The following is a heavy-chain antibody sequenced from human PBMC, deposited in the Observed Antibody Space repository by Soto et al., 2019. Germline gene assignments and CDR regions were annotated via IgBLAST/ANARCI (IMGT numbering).Heavy chain of an antibody. Sequence: GGSLRLSCAASGFTFSSYSMNWVRQAPGKGLEWVSYISSSSSTIYYADSVKGRFTISRDNAKNSLYLQMNSLRAEDTAVYYCARVERGWTSLHDYWGQGTLVTVSS. V-gene: IGHV3-48*01. CDR1: GFTFSSYS. J-gene: IGHJ4*02. CDR2: ISSSSSTI. D-gene: IGHD6-19*01. CDR3: ARVERGWTSLHDY.